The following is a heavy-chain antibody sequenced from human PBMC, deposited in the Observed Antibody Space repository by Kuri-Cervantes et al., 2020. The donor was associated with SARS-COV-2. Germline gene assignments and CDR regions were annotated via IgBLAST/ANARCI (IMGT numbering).Heavy chain of an antibody. CDR1: GFTFNTYN. V-gene: IGHV3-21*06. CDR2: IGPSNTYI. CDR3: ARAYGDYVFREGLDS. Sequence: GGSLRLSCTPSGFTFNTYNMKWVRQAPGKGLEWVSGIGPSNTYIYYADSVKGRFIISRDNAKNSLYLQMNSLRVEDTALYYCARAYGDYVFREGLDSWGQGNLVTVSS. J-gene: IGHJ4*02. D-gene: IGHD4-17*01.